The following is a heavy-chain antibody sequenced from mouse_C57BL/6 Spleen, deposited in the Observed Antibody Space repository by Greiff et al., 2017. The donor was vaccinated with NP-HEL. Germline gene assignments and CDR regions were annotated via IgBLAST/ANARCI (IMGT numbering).Heavy chain of an antibody. Sequence: QVQLKQSGAELVRPGASVTLSCKASGYTFTDYEMHWVKQTPVHGLEWIGAIDPETGGTAYNQKFKGKAILTADKSSSTAYMELRSLTSEDSAVYYCKRGDRGYAMDYWGQGTSVTVSS. D-gene: IGHD2-14*01. CDR1: GYTFTDYE. J-gene: IGHJ4*01. CDR3: KRGDRGYAMDY. V-gene: IGHV1-15*01. CDR2: IDPETGGT.